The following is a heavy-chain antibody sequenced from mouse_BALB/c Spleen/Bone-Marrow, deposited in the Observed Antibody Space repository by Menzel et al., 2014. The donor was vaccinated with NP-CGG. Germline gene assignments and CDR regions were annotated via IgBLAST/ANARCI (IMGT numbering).Heavy chain of an antibody. CDR1: GYTFTSSW. Sequence: VQLQQSGSVLVRPGASVKLSCKTSGYTFTSSWMHWAKQRPGQGLEWIGEIHPNSANTNYNEKFRCKATLTVDTSSSTAYVDLSSLTSEDSAVYYCARHHRYAYYFDYWGQGTTLTVSS. D-gene: IGHD2-14*01. V-gene: IGHV1S130*01. CDR3: ARHHRYAYYFDY. J-gene: IGHJ2*01. CDR2: IHPNSANT.